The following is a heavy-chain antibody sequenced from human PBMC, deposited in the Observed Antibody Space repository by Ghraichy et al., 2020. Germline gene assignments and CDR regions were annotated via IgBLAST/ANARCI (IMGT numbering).Heavy chain of an antibody. V-gene: IGHV4-61*09. D-gene: IGHD6-6*01. J-gene: IGHJ6*02. CDR1: GGSISSGGYF. Sequence: SETLSLTCTVSGGSISSGGYFWSWIRQPPGKGLECIGHIYTTGSTNYNPSLKSRVTISVDTSKNQSSLKLSAVTAADTAVYYCARGTSSSAAYSMDVWGQGTTVTVSS. CDR3: ARGTSSSAAYSMDV. CDR2: IYTTGST.